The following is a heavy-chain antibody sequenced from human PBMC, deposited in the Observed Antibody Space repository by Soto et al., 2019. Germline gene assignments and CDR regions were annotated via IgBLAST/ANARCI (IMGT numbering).Heavy chain of an antibody. CDR2: IYYSGST. J-gene: IGHJ4*02. D-gene: IGHD2-21*02. V-gene: IGHV4-39*01. CDR1: DESIRCRIYY. CDR3: ARQRTSVVTQAYFDV. Sequence: SETLKLTCPFTDESIRCRIYYWGWNRPPPGKGLEWIGSIYYSGSTYNNPSLRSRVSMSIDTSKDQLSLKLKSVTAADTALYFCARQRTSVVTQAYFDVWGPGSLVTVS.